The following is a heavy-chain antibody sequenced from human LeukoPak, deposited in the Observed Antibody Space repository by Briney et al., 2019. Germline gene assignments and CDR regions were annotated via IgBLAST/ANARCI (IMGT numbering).Heavy chain of an antibody. Sequence: GGSLRLSCSASGFTFSSYWVTWVRQAPGKGLEWVANVKQDGSEKNYVDSVKGRFTISRDNAKNSLYLQMNSLRVDDTAVYYCAKLVVGATQIDYWGQGTLVTVSS. CDR2: VKQDGSEK. J-gene: IGHJ4*02. CDR1: GFTFSSYW. CDR3: AKLVVGATQIDY. V-gene: IGHV3-7*01. D-gene: IGHD1-26*01.